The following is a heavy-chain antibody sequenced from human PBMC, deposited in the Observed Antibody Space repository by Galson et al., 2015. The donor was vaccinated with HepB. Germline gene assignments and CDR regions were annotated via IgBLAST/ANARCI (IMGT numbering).Heavy chain of an antibody. CDR1: GFTFSSYA. D-gene: IGHD4/OR15-4a*01. V-gene: IGHV3-23*01. CDR3: AKLGDYGTSGV. J-gene: IGHJ4*02. CDR2: ITGGGSKT. Sequence: SLRLSCAASGFTFSSYAMTWVRQAPGRGLEWVSGITGGGSKTSYADSVKGRFTISRDNSKNTLSLQMSSLRVEDTAVYYCAKLGDYGTSGVWGQGALVTVSS.